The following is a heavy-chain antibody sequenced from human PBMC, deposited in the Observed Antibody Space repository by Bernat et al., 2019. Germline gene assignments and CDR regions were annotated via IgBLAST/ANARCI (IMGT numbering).Heavy chain of an antibody. V-gene: IGHV3-23*01. Sequence: EVQMLESGGGLVQPGGSLRLSCAASGFTFSGYAMGWVRQAPGKGLEWVSSISDGGGNTYYADSVKGRFTISRDNSKNTLYLQMNSLRAEDTAIYYCAAYCSGGSCYLFDYWGQGTLVTVSS. D-gene: IGHD2-15*01. CDR3: AAYCSGGSCYLFDY. J-gene: IGHJ4*02. CDR1: GFTFSGYA. CDR2: ISDGGGNT.